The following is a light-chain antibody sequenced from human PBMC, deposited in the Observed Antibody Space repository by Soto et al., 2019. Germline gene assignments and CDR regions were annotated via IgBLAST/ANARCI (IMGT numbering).Light chain of an antibody. Sequence: QSALTQPRSVSGSPGQSVTISCTGTSSDVGGYNYVSWYQQHPGKAPRLIIYDVTKRPSGVPDRFSASKSGNTASLTISGLQADDEADYYCCSYAGSDTYVFGTGTKLTVL. CDR1: SSDVGGYNY. V-gene: IGLV2-11*01. CDR3: CSYAGSDTYV. CDR2: DVT. J-gene: IGLJ1*01.